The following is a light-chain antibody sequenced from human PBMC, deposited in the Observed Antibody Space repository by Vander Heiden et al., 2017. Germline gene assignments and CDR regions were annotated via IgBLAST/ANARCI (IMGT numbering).Light chain of an antibody. CDR3: QSYDTSQNWV. V-gene: IGLV1-40*01. CDR1: SSNIGAGYD. CDR2: GNT. Sequence: QSVLTQPPSVSGAPGQRVTISCTGSSSNIGAGYDVHWDQPLPGTAPILLVYGNTNRPAAVPDRFSGSKSANSASLTITGLQAEDEADYYCQSYDTSQNWVFGGGTKLTVL. J-gene: IGLJ3*02.